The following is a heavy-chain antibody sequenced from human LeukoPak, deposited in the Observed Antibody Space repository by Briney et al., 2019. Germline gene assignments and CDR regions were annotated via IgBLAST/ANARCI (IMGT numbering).Heavy chain of an antibody. J-gene: IGHJ4*02. Sequence: GGSLRLSCAASGFTFSSYEMNWVRQAPGKGLEWVSSISSSSSYIYYADSEKGRFTISRDNAKNSLYLQMNSLRSDDTAVYYCAREHRVVTMVRGTEWTYYFDYWGRGTLVTVSS. CDR1: GFTFSSYE. V-gene: IGHV3-21*04. CDR2: ISSSSSYI. D-gene: IGHD3-10*01. CDR3: AREHRVVTMVRGTEWTYYFDY.